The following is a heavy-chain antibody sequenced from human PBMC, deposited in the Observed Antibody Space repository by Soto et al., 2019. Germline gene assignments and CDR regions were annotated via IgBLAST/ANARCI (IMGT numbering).Heavy chain of an antibody. CDR3: AWGTDAYKNGF. J-gene: IGHJ4*02. CDR2: IYFYNGATSSP. D-gene: IGHD2-8*01. Sequence: SETLSLTCSVSGGSINSGGSHWTWIRQHPEKGLEWIGFIYFYNGATSSPSYNPSLQSRVVISVDPSKNHVSLNLNSVTVAATAVYFFAWGTDAYKNGFWGLGTLVTVS. V-gene: IGHV4-31*03. CDR1: GGSINSGGSH.